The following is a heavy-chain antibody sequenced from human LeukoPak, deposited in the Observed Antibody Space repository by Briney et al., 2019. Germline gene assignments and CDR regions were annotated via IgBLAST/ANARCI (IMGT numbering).Heavy chain of an antibody. CDR2: IIPIFGTA. Sequence: SVKVSCKASGGTFSSYAISWVRQAPGQGLEWMGGIIPIFGTANYAQKFQGRVTITADKSTSTAYMELSSLRSGDTAVYYCARAIIPYCSSTSCYRRAYYYYYLDVWGKGTTVTVSS. CDR3: ARAIIPYCSSTSCYRRAYYYYYLDV. J-gene: IGHJ6*03. V-gene: IGHV1-69*06. CDR1: GGTFSSYA. D-gene: IGHD2-2*02.